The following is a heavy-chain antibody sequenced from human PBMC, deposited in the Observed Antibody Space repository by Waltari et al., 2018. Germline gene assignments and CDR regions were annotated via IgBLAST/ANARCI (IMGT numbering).Heavy chain of an antibody. CDR1: GFTFADYA. CDR2: ISWDGGST. CDR3: AKDISYSGSYFWFDP. Sequence: EVQLVESGGVVVQPGGSLRLSCAASGFTFADYAMHWVRQAPGKCLEWVSLISWDGGSTYYADSVKGRFTISRDNSKNSLYLQMNSLRAEDTALYYCAKDISYSGSYFWFDPWGQGTLVTVSS. D-gene: IGHD1-26*01. V-gene: IGHV3-43D*04. J-gene: IGHJ5*02.